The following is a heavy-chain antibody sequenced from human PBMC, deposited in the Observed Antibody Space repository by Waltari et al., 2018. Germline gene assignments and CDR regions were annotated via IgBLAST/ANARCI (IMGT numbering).Heavy chain of an antibody. CDR2: IFTSGST. Sequence: RQPAGKGLEWVGHIFTSGSTNYNPFLKSRVSVSLDTSENQFSLRLSSVTAADTAVYYCARDEARYYDIMTGGGYYGLDVWGQGTTVTVSS. D-gene: IGHD3-9*01. V-gene: IGHV4-61*09. J-gene: IGHJ6*02. CDR3: ARDEARYYDIMTGGGYYGLDV.